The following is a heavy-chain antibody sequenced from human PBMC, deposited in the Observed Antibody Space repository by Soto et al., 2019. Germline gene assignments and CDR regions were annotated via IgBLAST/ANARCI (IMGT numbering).Heavy chain of an antibody. CDR3: ARELGCSGGSCYSYDAFDI. CDR2: INAGNGNT. CDR1: GYTFTSYA. V-gene: IGHV1-3*01. D-gene: IGHD2-15*01. Sequence: QVQLVQSGAEVKKPGASVKVSCKASGYTFTSYAMHWVRQAPGQRLEGMGWINAGNGNTKYSQKFQGRVTITRDTSASTAYMELSSLRSEDTAVYYCARELGCSGGSCYSYDAFDIWGQGTMVTVSS. J-gene: IGHJ3*02.